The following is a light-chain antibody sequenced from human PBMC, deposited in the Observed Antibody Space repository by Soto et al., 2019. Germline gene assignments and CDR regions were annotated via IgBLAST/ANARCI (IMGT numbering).Light chain of an antibody. CDR2: DAS. Sequence: EIVLTQSPATLSLSPVERATLSCRASQSVSSYLAWYHQRSGQAPRLLIFDASIRVPTTPARFSGSVSGTEFTLTISSLESEDFAVYFCQQYGDRPRTFGQGTKVDIK. CDR1: QSVSSY. J-gene: IGKJ1*01. V-gene: IGKV3-11*01. CDR3: QQYGDRPRT.